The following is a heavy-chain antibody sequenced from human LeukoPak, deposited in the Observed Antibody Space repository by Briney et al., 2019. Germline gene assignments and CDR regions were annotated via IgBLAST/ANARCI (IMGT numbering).Heavy chain of an antibody. J-gene: IGHJ5*02. CDR3: TTDGKYRRSPSPEFWFDP. D-gene: IGHD1-26*01. Sequence: KTGGSLRLSCAASGLTFTNAWMTWVRKVPGKGLEWVGRIKSKVDGGTADYATPVKGRFTISRDDSKNTMYLEMNSLKTEDTAVYYCTTDGKYRRSPSPEFWFDPWGQGTPVTVSS. CDR2: IKSKVDGGTA. V-gene: IGHV3-15*01. CDR1: GLTFTNAW.